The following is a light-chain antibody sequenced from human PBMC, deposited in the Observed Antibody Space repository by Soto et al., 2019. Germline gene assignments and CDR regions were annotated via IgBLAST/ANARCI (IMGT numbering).Light chain of an antibody. CDR1: GSDVGAYNL. CDR2: EVT. CDR3: CSYAGSSSSI. V-gene: IGLV2-23*02. J-gene: IGLJ1*01. Sequence: QSSLTQPASVSGSPGQSITISCAGTGSDVGAYNLVSWYQQHPGKAPRLIICEVTTRPSGISNRFSGSKSGNTASLTISGLQPEDEADYYCCSYAGSSSSIFGTGTKVTVL.